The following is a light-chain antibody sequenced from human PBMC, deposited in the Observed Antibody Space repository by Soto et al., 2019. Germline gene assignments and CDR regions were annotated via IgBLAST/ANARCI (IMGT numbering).Light chain of an antibody. CDR2: EVS. V-gene: IGLV2-14*01. CDR3: ASHTTSDTRV. CDR1: SGDVGAYDY. J-gene: IGLJ1*01. Sequence: QSVLPQPASVSGSPGQSIAISCTGTSGDVGAYDYVSWYQHHPDKAPKLMIYEVSNRPSGVSDRFSGSKSVYTATLTISGLQAGDEADYYCASHTTSDTRVFGTGTKVTVL.